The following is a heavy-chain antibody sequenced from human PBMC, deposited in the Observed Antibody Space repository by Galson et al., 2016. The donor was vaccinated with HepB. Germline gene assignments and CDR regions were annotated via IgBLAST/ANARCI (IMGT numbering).Heavy chain of an antibody. CDR1: RLTFSTYA. J-gene: IGHJ4*02. D-gene: IGHD3-10*01. Sequence: SLRLSCAVSRLTFSTYAMNWVRQAPGQGLEWVSTITNSGNTSYYADSVKGRFTISRDNSKNMVFLQMSNLRVDDTATYYCAIMGYWGQGTLVTVSS. CDR3: AIMGY. CDR2: ITNSGNTS. V-gene: IGHV3-23*01.